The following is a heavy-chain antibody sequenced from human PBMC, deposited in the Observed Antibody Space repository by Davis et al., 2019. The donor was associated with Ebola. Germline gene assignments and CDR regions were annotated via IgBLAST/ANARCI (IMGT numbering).Heavy chain of an antibody. CDR2: ISYDGSNK. CDR3: ARGGMRLAVAGAYVYDY. V-gene: IGHV3-30*12. J-gene: IGHJ4*02. Sequence: SLKISCAASGFTFSSYGMHWVRQAPGKGLEWVAVISYDGSNKYYADSVKGRFTISRDGANNSVHLQMNNLRAEDTAHYYCARGGMRLAVAGAYVYDYWGQGGLVTVSS. CDR1: GFTFSSYG. D-gene: IGHD6-19*01.